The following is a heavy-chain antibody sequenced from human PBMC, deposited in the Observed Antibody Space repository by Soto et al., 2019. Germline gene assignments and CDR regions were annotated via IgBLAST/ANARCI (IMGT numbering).Heavy chain of an antibody. D-gene: IGHD3-3*01. CDR3: ATADGFGVVIPCLEY. Sequence: QVQLQESGPGLVKPSETLSHTCSVSGGSISSRTHYWGWIRQSPGKHLEWSGSPFYRGSTHYNPSLKTRVTIAVDTSKKQVTLNLYSVSAGDTAVYYCATADGFGVVIPCLEYWRQGILVTVSS. CDR2: PFYRGST. V-gene: IGHV4-39*01. J-gene: IGHJ4*02. CDR1: GGSISSRTHY.